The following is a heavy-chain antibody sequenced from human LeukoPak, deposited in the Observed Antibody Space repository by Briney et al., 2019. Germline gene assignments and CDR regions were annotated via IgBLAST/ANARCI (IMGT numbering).Heavy chain of an antibody. CDR2: ISAGSGTT. Sequence: GGSLRLSCAASGFTFSSYVMSWVRQAPGKGLEWVSVISAGSGTTYYADSVKGRFTISRDNSKNTLYLQMNSLRAEDTAVYYCAKDSWYYYDSSGLTTWGQGTLVTVSS. D-gene: IGHD3-22*01. CDR1: GFTFSSYV. CDR3: AKDSWYYYDSSGLTT. V-gene: IGHV3-23*01. J-gene: IGHJ4*02.